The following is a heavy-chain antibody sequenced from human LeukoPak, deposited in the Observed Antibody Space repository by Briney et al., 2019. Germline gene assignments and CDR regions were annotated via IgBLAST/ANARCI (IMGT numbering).Heavy chain of an antibody. CDR3: ARANYDSSGYYSIGLNAFDI. V-gene: IGHV3-74*01. D-gene: IGHD3-22*01. Sequence: GGSLRLSCAASGFTFSSYWMHWVRQAPGKGLVWVSRINSDGSSTSYADSVKGRFTISRDNAKNTLYLQMNSLRAEDTAAYYCARANYDSSGYYSIGLNAFDIWGQGTMVTVSS. J-gene: IGHJ3*02. CDR1: GFTFSSYW. CDR2: INSDGSST.